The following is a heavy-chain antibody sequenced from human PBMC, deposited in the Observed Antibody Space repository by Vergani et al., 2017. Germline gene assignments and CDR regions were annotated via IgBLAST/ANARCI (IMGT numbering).Heavy chain of an antibody. V-gene: IGHV3-23*04. J-gene: IGHJ4*02. CDR3: AKVAYDFWSGYPDY. Sequence: EVQLVESGGGVVRPGGSLRLSCAASGFTFDDYGMSWVRQAPGKGLEWVSAISGSGGSTYYADSVKGRFTISRDNSKNTLYLQMNSLRAEDTAVYYCAKVAYDFWSGYPDYWGQGTLVTVSS. CDR1: GFTFDDYG. CDR2: ISGSGGST. D-gene: IGHD3-3*01.